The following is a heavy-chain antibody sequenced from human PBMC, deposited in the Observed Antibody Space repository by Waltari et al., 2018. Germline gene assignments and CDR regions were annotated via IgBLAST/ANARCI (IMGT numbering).Heavy chain of an antibody. CDR1: GGSFSGYY. Sequence: QVQLQQWGAGLLKPSETLSLTCGVSGGSFSGYYWGWIRQPQGKWLEWIGEVDHGGSAPYLPSLKGRVTMSVDTSSNQVSLKMISVAAADTAVYYCARGNGGYSDWGPGALVAVSS. CDR3: ARGNGGYSD. V-gene: IGHV4-34*02. D-gene: IGHD1-26*01. CDR2: VDHGGSA. J-gene: IGHJ4*02.